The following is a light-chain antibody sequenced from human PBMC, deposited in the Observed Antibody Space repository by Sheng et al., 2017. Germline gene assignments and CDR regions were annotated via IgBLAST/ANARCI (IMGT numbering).Light chain of an antibody. CDR3: LQYSDDWS. V-gene: IGKV1-5*03. CDR1: QNIRIW. CDR2: KAS. J-gene: IGKJ1*01. Sequence: DIQMTQSPSTLSASVGDRVTITCRASQNIRIWLAWYQQKPGKAPKGLIYKASNLESGVPSRFSGGGSGTQFTLTISNLQPDDFATYYCLQYSDDWSFGKGTKVENK.